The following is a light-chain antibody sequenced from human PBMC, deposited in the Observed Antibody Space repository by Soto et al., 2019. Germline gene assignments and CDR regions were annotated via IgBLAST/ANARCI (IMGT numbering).Light chain of an antibody. Sequence: VMTQAPATLSVSPGERATLSCRASQTINNYVAWYQQKPGQAPRLLINAASNRATGIPDRFSGSGSGMDFTLTISSLEPEDFAVYYCQQSGDSQWTFGQGTKVDIK. J-gene: IGKJ1*01. CDR2: AAS. CDR1: QTINNY. V-gene: IGKV3-20*01. CDR3: QQSGDSQWT.